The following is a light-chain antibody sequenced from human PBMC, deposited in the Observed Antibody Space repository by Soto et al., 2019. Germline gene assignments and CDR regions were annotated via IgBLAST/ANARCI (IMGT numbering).Light chain of an antibody. CDR3: QQYNSYSILT. V-gene: IGKV1-5*01. Sequence: DIQMTQSPSTLSASVGDRVTITCRASQSISSWLAWYQQKPGKAPKLLIYAASSLESGVPSRFSGSGSVTEFTLTISSLQPDDFATYYCQQYNSYSILTFGPGTKVDI. CDR2: AAS. CDR1: QSISSW. J-gene: IGKJ3*01.